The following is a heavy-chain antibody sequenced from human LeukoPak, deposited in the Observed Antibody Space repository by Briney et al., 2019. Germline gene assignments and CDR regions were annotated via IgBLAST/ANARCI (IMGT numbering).Heavy chain of an antibody. D-gene: IGHD5-12*01. CDR2: ISYDGSNK. CDR3: AKGGEGGYYFSIVF. CDR1: GFTFSSYG. V-gene: IGHV3-30*18. Sequence: GGSLRLSCAASGFTFSSYGMHWVRQAPGKGLEWVAVISYDGSNKYYADSVKGRFTISRDNSKNTLYLNMNSLRAEDTAVYYCAKGGEGGYYFSIVFWGQGTLVTVSS. J-gene: IGHJ4*02.